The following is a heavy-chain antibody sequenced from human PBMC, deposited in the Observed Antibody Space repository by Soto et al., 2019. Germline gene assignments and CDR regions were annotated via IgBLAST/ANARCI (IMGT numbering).Heavy chain of an antibody. J-gene: IGHJ4*02. V-gene: IGHV4-31*03. D-gene: IGHD3-10*01. Sequence: SETLSLTCTVSGDSISRGFYYWSWIRQHPGKGLEWIGNIYHTGSTDFNPSLKSRLTMSVDTSKNQFSLRLTSVTAADTAVYYCARLVNEYDSGPLFYFKFWGPGPLVTVSS. CDR2: IYHTGST. CDR3: ARLVNEYDSGPLFYFKF. CDR1: GDSISRGFYY.